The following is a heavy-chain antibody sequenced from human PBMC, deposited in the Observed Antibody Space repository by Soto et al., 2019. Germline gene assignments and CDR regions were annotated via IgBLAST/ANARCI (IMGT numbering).Heavy chain of an antibody. CDR2: ISGSGGST. J-gene: IGHJ6*02. Sequence: EEQLLESGGGLVQPGGSLRLPCAASGFTFSSYAMSWVRQAPGKGLEWVSGISGSGGSTYYADSVKGRFTISRDNSKNMVFLQMNSLRAEDTAVYYCAEYSGRHYYYYAMDVWGQGTTVTVSS. V-gene: IGHV3-23*01. CDR3: AEYSGRHYYYYAMDV. D-gene: IGHD1-26*01. CDR1: GFTFSSYA.